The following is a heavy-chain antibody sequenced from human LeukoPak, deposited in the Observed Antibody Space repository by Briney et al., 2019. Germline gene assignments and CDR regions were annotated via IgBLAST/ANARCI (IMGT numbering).Heavy chain of an antibody. J-gene: IGHJ6*03. Sequence: GGSLRLSCAASGFTFDDYAMHWVRQAPGKGLEWVSGISWNSGSIGYADSVKGRFTISGDNAKNSLYLQMNSLRAEDTALYYCAKDGSSSWFYYYMGVWGKGATVTVSS. CDR3: AKDGSSSWFYYYMGV. CDR2: ISWNSGSI. V-gene: IGHV3-9*01. D-gene: IGHD6-13*01. CDR1: GFTFDDYA.